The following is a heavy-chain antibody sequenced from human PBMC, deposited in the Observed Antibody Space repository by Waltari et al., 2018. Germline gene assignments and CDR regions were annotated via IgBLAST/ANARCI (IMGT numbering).Heavy chain of an antibody. D-gene: IGHD1-26*01. CDR1: GVSFNDDNTY. J-gene: IGHJ3*02. CDR3: ARGGSSYYDAYGT. Sequence: QLQLQESGPGLVKPSETLSLTCTVSGVSFNDDNTYWGWIRQPPGEGRGWVGRIYSTGSTYSKTSRKSRVTVSIDTPNNQFSLKLTSVTAADTAVYFCARGGSSYYDAYGTWGQGSMVIVSS. CDR2: IYSTGST. V-gene: IGHV4-39*07.